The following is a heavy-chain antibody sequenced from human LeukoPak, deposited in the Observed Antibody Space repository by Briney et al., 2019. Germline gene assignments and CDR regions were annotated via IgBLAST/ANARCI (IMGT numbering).Heavy chain of an antibody. D-gene: IGHD1-26*01. Sequence: SETLSLTCAVSGDSISSSTYFWGWIRQPPGKGLEWIGSIPYSGSASYNPSLKSRVIISIDMSKNQLSLEVRSVTAADTAVYYCARPARDGNYYYWGQGTLVTVSS. CDR2: IPYSGSA. V-gene: IGHV4-39*01. CDR1: GDSISSSTYF. J-gene: IGHJ4*02. CDR3: ARPARDGNYYY.